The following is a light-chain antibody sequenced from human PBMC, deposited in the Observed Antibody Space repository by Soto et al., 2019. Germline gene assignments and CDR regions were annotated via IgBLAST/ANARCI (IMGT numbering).Light chain of an antibody. Sequence: DTQMTQSPSTLSASVGDRVTITCRASQSIGNRLAWYQQKPGKAPRLLIYDASTLESGVPTRFSGSVSGTEFTLTISSLQPDDFATFYCQQYSDYSWTFGLGTKVDVK. V-gene: IGKV1-5*01. CDR1: QSIGNR. CDR3: QQYSDYSWT. CDR2: DAS. J-gene: IGKJ1*01.